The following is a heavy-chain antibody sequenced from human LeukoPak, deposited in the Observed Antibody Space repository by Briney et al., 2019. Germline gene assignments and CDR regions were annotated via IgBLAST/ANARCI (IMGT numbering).Heavy chain of an antibody. CDR3: ARGSSSGWYYFDH. CDR1: GYTFTGYY. CDR2: INPISGAT. D-gene: IGHD6-19*01. V-gene: IGHV1-2*02. J-gene: IGHJ4*02. Sequence: GASLKVSCKASGYTFTGYYIHWVRQAPGQGLEWLGWINPISGATNCAQNYQDRVTLTRDTSINTAYMEVTRLISDDTAVYYCARGSSSGWYYFDHWGQGTMVTVSS.